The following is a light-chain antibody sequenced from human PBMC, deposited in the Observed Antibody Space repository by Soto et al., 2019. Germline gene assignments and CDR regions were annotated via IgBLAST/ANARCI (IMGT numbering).Light chain of an antibody. Sequence: DIVMTQTPLSLSVTPGQPASISCKSSHSLLHITGETFLFWYLQKTGQSPQILIYEASTRVSGVPDRFSGSGSGTDLKLEISRVETDDVGIYYCMKSTQLPPTFGQGTRLEIK. V-gene: IGKV2D-29*02. CDR2: EAS. CDR1: HSLLHITGETF. J-gene: IGKJ5*01. CDR3: MKSTQLPPT.